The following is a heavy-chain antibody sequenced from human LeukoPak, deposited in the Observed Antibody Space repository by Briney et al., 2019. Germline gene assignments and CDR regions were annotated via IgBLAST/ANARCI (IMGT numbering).Heavy chain of an antibody. Sequence: ASVKVSCTASGYTFTSYGISWVRQAPGQGLEWMGWISAYNGNTNYAQKLQGRVTMTTDTSTSTAYMELRSLRSDDTAVYYCARDPGYGDYLAFDYWGQGTLVTVSS. CDR3: ARDPGYGDYLAFDY. CDR1: GYTFTSYG. V-gene: IGHV1-18*01. J-gene: IGHJ4*02. D-gene: IGHD4-17*01. CDR2: ISAYNGNT.